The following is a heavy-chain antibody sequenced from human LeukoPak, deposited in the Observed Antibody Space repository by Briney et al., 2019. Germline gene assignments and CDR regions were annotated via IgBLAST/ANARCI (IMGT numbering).Heavy chain of an antibody. J-gene: IGHJ5*02. CDR3: AKGVSLYSSGWYET. Sequence: AISGSGGSTYYADSVKGRFTISRDDSKNTLYLQMNSLRAEDTAVYYCAKGVSLYSSGWYETWGQGTLVTVSS. D-gene: IGHD6-19*01. V-gene: IGHV3-23*01. CDR2: ISGSGGST.